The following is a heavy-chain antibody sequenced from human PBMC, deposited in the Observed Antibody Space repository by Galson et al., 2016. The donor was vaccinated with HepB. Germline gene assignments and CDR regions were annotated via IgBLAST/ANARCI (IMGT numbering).Heavy chain of an antibody. CDR3: AKDREFGGVSYYCYYGVDV. J-gene: IGHJ6*02. Sequence: SLRLSCAASGFTFSTYGMHWVRQAPGKGLEWVAVISYDGSNKYFADSVRGRFTISRDNSKDTMYLVMNSLRAEDTAVYYCAKDREFGGVSYYCYYGVDVWGQGTTVTVSS. CDR1: GFTFSTYG. CDR2: ISYDGSNK. V-gene: IGHV3-30*18. D-gene: IGHD3-16*01.